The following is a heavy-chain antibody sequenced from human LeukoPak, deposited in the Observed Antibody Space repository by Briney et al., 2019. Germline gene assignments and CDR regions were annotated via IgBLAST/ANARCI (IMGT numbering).Heavy chain of an antibody. CDR2: IYRSGST. Sequence: GGSLRLSCAASGFTVSSNYMSWIRQAPGKGLEWVSVIYRSGSTYYADSVKGRFTISRDNSKNTPYLQMNSLRAEDTSVYYCAREGQWLVPSGGAFDIWGQGTVVTVSS. D-gene: IGHD6-19*01. J-gene: IGHJ3*02. CDR1: GFTVSSNY. CDR3: AREGQWLVPSGGAFDI. V-gene: IGHV3-66*01.